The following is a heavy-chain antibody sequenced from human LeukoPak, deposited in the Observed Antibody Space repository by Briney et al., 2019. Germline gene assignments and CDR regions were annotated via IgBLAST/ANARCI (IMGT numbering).Heavy chain of an antibody. CDR3: ARADSANYYDSGRYFNYFYMDV. CDR2: MFYSGST. Sequence: SETLSLTCTVSGGSISSHYWTWIRQPPGKGLEFIGYMFYSGSTNYNPSLKSRVTISVDTSKNQFSLKLSSVTAADTAVYFCARADSANYYDSGRYFNYFYMDVWGRGITVTVSS. J-gene: IGHJ6*03. CDR1: GGSISSHY. V-gene: IGHV4-59*11. D-gene: IGHD3-10*01.